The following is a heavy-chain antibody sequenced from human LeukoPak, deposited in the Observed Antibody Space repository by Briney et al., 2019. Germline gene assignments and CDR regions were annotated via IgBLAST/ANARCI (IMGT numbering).Heavy chain of an antibody. Sequence: GGSLRLSCAASGFTFSTYWMSWVRQAPGKGLEWVANIKQDGSEKYYVDSVKGRFTISRDNAKNSLYLQMSSLRADDTAVYYCARDLPTGSDYFDYWGQGTLVTVSS. CDR2: IKQDGSEK. V-gene: IGHV3-7*01. J-gene: IGHJ4*02. CDR1: GFTFSTYW. CDR3: ARDLPTGSDYFDY. D-gene: IGHD6-6*01.